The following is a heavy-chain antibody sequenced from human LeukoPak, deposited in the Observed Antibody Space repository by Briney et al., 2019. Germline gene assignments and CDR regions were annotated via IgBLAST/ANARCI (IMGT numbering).Heavy chain of an antibody. CDR2: INHGGST. J-gene: IGHJ4*02. CDR1: GGSFSGYY. D-gene: IGHD5-18*01. CDR3: ARSGRLPLDY. V-gene: IGHV4-34*01. Sequence: PSETLSLTCAVYGGSFSGYYWSWIRQPPGKGLEWIGEINHGGSTNYNPSLKSRVTISVDRSKNQFSLKLTSVTAADTAVYYCARSGRLPLDYWGQGTLVTVSS.